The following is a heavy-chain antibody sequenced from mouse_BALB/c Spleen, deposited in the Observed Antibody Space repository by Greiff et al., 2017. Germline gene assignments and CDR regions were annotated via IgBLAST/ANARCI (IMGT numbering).Heavy chain of an antibody. V-gene: IGHV3-8*02. D-gene: IGHD1-2*01. Sequence: EVNVVESGPSLVKPSQTLSLTCSVTGDSITSGYWNWIRKFPGNKLEYMGYISYSGSTYYNPSLKSRISITRDTSKNQYYLQLNSVTTEDTATYYCARWATASDFAYWGQGTLVTVSA. CDR1: GDSITSGY. CDR2: ISYSGST. CDR3: ARWATASDFAY. J-gene: IGHJ3*01.